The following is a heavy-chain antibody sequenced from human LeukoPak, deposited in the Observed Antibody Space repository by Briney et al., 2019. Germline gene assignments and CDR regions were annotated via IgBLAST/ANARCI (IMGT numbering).Heavy chain of an antibody. D-gene: IGHD3-9*01. CDR3: ARDYYDILTGYTETSD. Sequence: SETLSLTCAVSSGSISSGGYYWSWIRQHPGKGLEWIGYIYYSGSTYYNPSLKSRVTISVDTSKNQFSLKLSSVTAADTAVYYCARDYYDILTGYTETSDWGQGTLVTVSS. CDR2: IYYSGST. J-gene: IGHJ4*02. V-gene: IGHV4-31*11. CDR1: SGSISSGGYY.